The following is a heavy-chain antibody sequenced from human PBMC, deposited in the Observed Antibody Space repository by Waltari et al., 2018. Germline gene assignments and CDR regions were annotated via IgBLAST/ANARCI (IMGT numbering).Heavy chain of an antibody. D-gene: IGHD2-15*01. CDR3: ARDRGRGLYLDT. J-gene: IGHJ5*02. Sequence: QLQLQESGPGLVKTLGTLSLSCPVAGESMISTDCRSWVRLSPHQGLEWLGQVRGDGRTTYSPSFASRVTVSLDTSNNQFSLKLTSATAADTAVYYCARDRGRGLYLDTWGPGTLVTVSP. V-gene: IGHV4-4*02. CDR1: GESMISTDC. CDR2: VRGDGRT.